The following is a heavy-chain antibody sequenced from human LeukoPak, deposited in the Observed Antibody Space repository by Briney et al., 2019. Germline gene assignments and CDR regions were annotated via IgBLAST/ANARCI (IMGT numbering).Heavy chain of an antibody. CDR3: ARQIAYCGGDCCSDY. Sequence: GGSLRLSCAASGFTFSSYWMHWVRQAPGKGLVWVSRINSDGRSTSYADSVKGRFTISRDNAKNTLYLQMNSLRAEDTAVYYCARQIAYCGGDCCSDYWGQGTLVTVSS. CDR2: INSDGRST. J-gene: IGHJ4*02. CDR1: GFTFSSYW. V-gene: IGHV3-74*01. D-gene: IGHD2-21*02.